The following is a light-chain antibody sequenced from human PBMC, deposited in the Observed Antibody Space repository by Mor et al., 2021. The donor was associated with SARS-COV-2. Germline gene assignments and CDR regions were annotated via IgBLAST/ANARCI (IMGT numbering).Light chain of an antibody. J-gene: IGKJ2*03. CDR3: MQATQFPSYG. Sequence: GGPDRFSGSGSGSDFTLKISWVEAEDVGVYYCMQATQFPSYGFGQGTKLEIK. V-gene: IGKV2-40*01.